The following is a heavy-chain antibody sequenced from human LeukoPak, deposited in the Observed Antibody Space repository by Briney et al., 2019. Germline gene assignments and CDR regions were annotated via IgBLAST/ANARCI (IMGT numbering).Heavy chain of an antibody. CDR3: ARRGEAMDPFDY. V-gene: IGHV5-51*01. J-gene: IGHJ4*02. CDR2: INPGNSDT. CDR1: GYGFTSYW. D-gene: IGHD5-18*01. Sequence: GAPPQIPSKASGYGFTSYWIGWVRPKPGKGREWRGMINPGNSDTRYSPSFQGQVTISADKSINTAYLQWSSLKASDTAIYYCARRGEAMDPFDYWGQGTLVTVSS.